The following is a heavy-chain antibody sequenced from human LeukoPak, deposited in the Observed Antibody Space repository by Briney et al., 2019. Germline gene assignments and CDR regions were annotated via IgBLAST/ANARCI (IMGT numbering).Heavy chain of an antibody. CDR3: TTDWGLPNCGGDCYLP. V-gene: IGHV3-15*01. J-gene: IGHJ5*02. D-gene: IGHD2-21*02. CDR2: IKSKSAGETT. Sequence: GGSLRLSCAASGFTFINAWMSWVRQAPGKGLEWVGRIKSKSAGETTDYAAPVKGRFTISRDDLDKMVYLQMDSLKTEDTAIYYCTTDWGLPNCGGDCYLPWGQGALVAVSS. CDR1: GFTFINAW.